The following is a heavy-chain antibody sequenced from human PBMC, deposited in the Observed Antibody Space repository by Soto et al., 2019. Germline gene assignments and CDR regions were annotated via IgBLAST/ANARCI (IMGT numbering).Heavy chain of an antibody. Sequence: SETLSLTCTVSGGSISSYYWSWIRQPPGKGLEWIGYIHYSGSTKYNPSLKSRVTISADTSKNQFSLKLSSVTAADTAVYYCARGHFDFCSGYFATIDYWGQGTLVTVSS. CDR2: IHYSGST. V-gene: IGHV4-59*08. D-gene: IGHD3-3*01. J-gene: IGHJ4*02. CDR1: GGSISSYY. CDR3: ARGHFDFCSGYFATIDY.